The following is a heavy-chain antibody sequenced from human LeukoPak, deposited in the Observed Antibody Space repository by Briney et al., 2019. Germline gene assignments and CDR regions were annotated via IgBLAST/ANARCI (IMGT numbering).Heavy chain of an antibody. D-gene: IGHD5-12*01. V-gene: IGHV1-69*06. CDR3: ARATIPRGNYYYYMDV. J-gene: IGHJ6*03. CDR1: GGTFSSYA. Sequence: EASVKVSCKASGGTFSSYAISWVRQAPGQGLEWMGGIIPIFGTANYAQKFQGRVTITADKSTSTAYMELSSLRSEDTAVYYCARATIPRGNYYYYMDVWGKGTTVTVSS. CDR2: IIPIFGTA.